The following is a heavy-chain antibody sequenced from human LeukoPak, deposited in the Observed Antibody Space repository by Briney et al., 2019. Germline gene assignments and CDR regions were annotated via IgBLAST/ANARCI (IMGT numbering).Heavy chain of an antibody. CDR3: ARHPRLSYSSSWYPYWFDY. V-gene: IGHV5-51*01. Sequence: GESLKISCKGSGYSFTGYWIGWVRQMPGKGLEWMGIIYPGDSDTRYSLSFQGQVTISADKSISTAYLQWSSLKASDTAMYYCARHPRLSYSSSWYPYWFDYWGQGTLVTVSS. J-gene: IGHJ4*02. D-gene: IGHD6-13*01. CDR2: IYPGDSDT. CDR1: GYSFTGYW.